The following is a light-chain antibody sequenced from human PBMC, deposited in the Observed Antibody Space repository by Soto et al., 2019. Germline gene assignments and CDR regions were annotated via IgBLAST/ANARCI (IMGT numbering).Light chain of an antibody. CDR3: SSYTSSSTLG. CDR1: SSDVGGYNY. J-gene: IGLJ2*01. CDR2: DVS. Sequence: QSVLTQPASVSGSPGQSITISCTGTSSDVGGYNYVSWYQQHPGKAPKLMIYDVSNRPSGVSNRFSGSKSGNTASLTTSVLQAEDEADYYCSSYTSSSTLGFGGGTKLTVL. V-gene: IGLV2-14*01.